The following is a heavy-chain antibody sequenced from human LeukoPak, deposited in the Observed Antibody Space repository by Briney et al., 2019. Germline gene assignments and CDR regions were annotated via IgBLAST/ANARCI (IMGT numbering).Heavy chain of an antibody. CDR3: ASPGGSPIVVVVAATRGYYYGMDV. D-gene: IGHD2-15*01. Sequence: SVKVSCKASGGTFSSYAISWVRQAPGQGLEWMGGIIPIFGTANYAQKFQGRVTITADESTSTAYMEMSSLRSEDTAVYYCASPGGSPIVVVVAATRGYYYGMDVWGQGTTVTVSS. CDR1: GGTFSSYA. J-gene: IGHJ6*02. CDR2: IIPIFGTA. V-gene: IGHV1-69*01.